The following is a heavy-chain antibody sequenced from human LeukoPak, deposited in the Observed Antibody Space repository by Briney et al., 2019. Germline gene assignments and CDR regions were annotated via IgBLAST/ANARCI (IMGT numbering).Heavy chain of an antibody. CDR1: GFTFSSYA. Sequence: GGSLRLSCAASGFTFSSYAMSWVRQAPGKGLEWVSAVSGSGGSTYYVDSVTGRFTISRDSSKNTLYLQMNSLRVEDTAVYYCAKRSSWYGFDYWGQGTLVTVSS. D-gene: IGHD6-13*01. CDR2: VSGSGGST. J-gene: IGHJ4*02. CDR3: AKRSSWYGFDY. V-gene: IGHV3-23*01.